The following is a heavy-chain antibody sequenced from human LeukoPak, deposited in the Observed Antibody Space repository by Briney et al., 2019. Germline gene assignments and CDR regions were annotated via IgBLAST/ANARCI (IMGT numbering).Heavy chain of an antibody. CDR2: IYTSGST. CDR3: AREVSGACGGDCYFPFYYYYYMDV. CDR1: GGSISSGSYY. J-gene: IGHJ6*03. V-gene: IGHV4-61*02. D-gene: IGHD2-21*01. Sequence: SQTLSLTCTVSGGSISSGSYYWSWIRQPAGKGLEWIGRIYTSGSTNYNPSLKSRVTISVDTSKNQFSLKLSSVTAADTAVYYCAREVSGACGGDCYFPFYYYYYMDVWGKGTTVTVSS.